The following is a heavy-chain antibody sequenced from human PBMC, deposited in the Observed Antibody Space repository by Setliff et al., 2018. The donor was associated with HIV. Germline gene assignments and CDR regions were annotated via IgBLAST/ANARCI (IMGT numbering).Heavy chain of an antibody. Sequence: SGPTLVNPTQTLTLTCTFSGFSLSTGGMSVNWIRQSPGKALEWLARIDWDDDKYYKTSLKTRLTVSKDTSKNQVVLTVTNMDPVDTAKYYCARNVQYSRGYYFDYWGQGMLVTVSS. D-gene: IGHD6-13*01. J-gene: IGHJ4*02. V-gene: IGHV2-70*11. CDR2: IDWDDDK. CDR3: ARNVQYSRGYYFDY. CDR1: GFSLSTGGMS.